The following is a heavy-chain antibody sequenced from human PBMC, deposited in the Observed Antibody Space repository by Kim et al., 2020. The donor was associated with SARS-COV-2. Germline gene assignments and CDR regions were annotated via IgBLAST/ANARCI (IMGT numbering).Heavy chain of an antibody. V-gene: IGHV3-30*03. J-gene: IGHJ3*02. CDR3: ARGAVAGDDAFDI. Sequence: YAYPVKGRFTITRENSKNTLYLKMNSLRAEDTAVYYCARGAVAGDDAFDIWGQGTMVTVSS. D-gene: IGHD6-19*01.